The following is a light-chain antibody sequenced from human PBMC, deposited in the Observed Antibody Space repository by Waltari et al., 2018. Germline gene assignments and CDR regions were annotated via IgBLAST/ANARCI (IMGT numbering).Light chain of an antibody. Sequence: SYVLTQPPSVSVTPGQTATITCGGDNLGDKRVHWHPPRPGQAPVMVVYDDSNRPSGMPYRFSGCNSGNTATLTVSRVEAGDEADYYCGVWDSRSDHVVFGGGTRLTVL. V-gene: IGLV3-21*02. J-gene: IGLJ2*01. CDR3: GVWDSRSDHVV. CDR2: DDS. CDR1: NLGDKR.